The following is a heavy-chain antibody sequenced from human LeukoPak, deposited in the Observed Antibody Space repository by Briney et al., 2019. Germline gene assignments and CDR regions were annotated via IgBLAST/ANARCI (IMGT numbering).Heavy chain of an antibody. CDR1: GFTFSSYA. V-gene: IGHV3-23*01. J-gene: IGHJ4*02. CDR3: AKDLDSSGYYLTFDY. CDR2: ISGSGGST. Sequence: GGSLRLSCAASGFTFSSYAMSWVRQAPGKGLEWVSAISGSGGSTYYADSVKGRFTISRDNSKNTLYLQMNSLRAEDTAVYYCAKDLDSSGYYLTFDYWGQGTLVTDSS. D-gene: IGHD3-22*01.